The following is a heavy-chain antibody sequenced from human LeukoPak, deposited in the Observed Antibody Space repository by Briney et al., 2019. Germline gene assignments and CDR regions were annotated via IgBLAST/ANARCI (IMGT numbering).Heavy chain of an antibody. CDR1: GGSFSGYY. CDR3: ARELTFWSGYRNAFDI. J-gene: IGHJ3*02. V-gene: IGHV4-34*01. CDR2: INHSGST. D-gene: IGHD3-3*01. Sequence: PSETLSLTCAVSGGSFSGYYWSWIRQPPGKGLEWIGEINHSGSTNYNPSLKSRVIIAVGTSNNQFSLKLSSVTAADTAVYYCARELTFWSGYRNAFDIWGQGTMVTVSS.